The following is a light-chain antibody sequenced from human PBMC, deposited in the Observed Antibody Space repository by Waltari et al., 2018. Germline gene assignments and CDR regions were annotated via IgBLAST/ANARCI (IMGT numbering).Light chain of an antibody. CDR1: QGISRW. V-gene: IGKV1-12*01. CDR3: QHTHSFPHT. Sequence: DIRMTQSPSFVSACVGDSVTITCRASQGISRWLAWYRQKPGKAPEFLIYAASSLQSGVPSRFSGRGAGTDFSLIISDLHPEDFASYFCQHTHSFPHTFGGGTTLDI. J-gene: IGKJ4*01. CDR2: AAS.